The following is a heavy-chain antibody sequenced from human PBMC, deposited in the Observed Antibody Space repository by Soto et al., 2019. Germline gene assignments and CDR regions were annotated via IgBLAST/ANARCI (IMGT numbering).Heavy chain of an antibody. CDR2: INPIVSMS. V-gene: IGHV1-69*02. CDR3: AASYGSGYRAFDY. J-gene: IGHJ4*02. Sequence: QVQLVQSETEVKKPGSSVKVSCKASGDTFSFYTINWVRQAPGLGLEWVGRINPIVSMSNYAQKFQGRVTMTADKSTSTAYMELRSLRSDDTAMYFCAASYGSGYRAFDYWGQGALVTVSS. CDR1: GDTFSFYT. D-gene: IGHD3-10*01.